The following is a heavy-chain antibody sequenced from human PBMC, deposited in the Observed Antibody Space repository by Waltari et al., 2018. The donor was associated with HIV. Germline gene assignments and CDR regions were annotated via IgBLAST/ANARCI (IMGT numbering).Heavy chain of an antibody. CDR2: IYSGGSR. D-gene: IGHD1-26*01. J-gene: IGHJ6*02. V-gene: IGHV3-53*01. CDR1: RLTARSQY. CDR3: ARDPRSSGYYGMDV. Sequence: EVQLVESGGGLIETGGSLSLSSAASRLTARSQYMSWVRQAPGKGLEWVSVIYSGGSRYYADSVKGRFTISRDNSKNTLSLHMNSLGPEDTAVYYCARDPRSSGYYGMDVWGQGTTVTVSS.